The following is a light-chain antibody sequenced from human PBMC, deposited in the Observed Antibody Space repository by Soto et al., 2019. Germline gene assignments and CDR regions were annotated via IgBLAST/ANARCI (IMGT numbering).Light chain of an antibody. V-gene: IGLV2-14*03. CDR3: SLYTTSNTRQIV. Sequence: QSALTQPASVSGSPGQSITISCTGTSSDVGGYNYVSWYQHHPGKAPKLIIYDVTNRPSGVSNPFSGSKSGNTASLTISGLQPEDAADYYCSLYTTSNTRQIVFGTGTKVTVL. CDR2: DVT. CDR1: SSDVGGYNY. J-gene: IGLJ1*01.